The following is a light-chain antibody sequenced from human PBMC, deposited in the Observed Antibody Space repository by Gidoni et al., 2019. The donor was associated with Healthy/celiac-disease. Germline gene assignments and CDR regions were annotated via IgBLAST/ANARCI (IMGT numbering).Light chain of an antibody. J-gene: IGKJ2*01. CDR3: QQRSNWPPYT. V-gene: IGKV3-11*01. CDR2: DAS. Sequence: ENVLPQSPATLSFSPGERATLSCRASQSVSSYLAWYQQKPGQAPRLLIYDASNRATGIPARFSGSGSGTDFTLTISSLEPEDFAVYYCQQRSNWPPYTFGQGTKLEIK. CDR1: QSVSSY.